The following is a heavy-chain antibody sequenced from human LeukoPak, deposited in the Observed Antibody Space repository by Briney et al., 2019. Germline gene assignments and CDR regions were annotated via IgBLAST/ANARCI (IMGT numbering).Heavy chain of an antibody. V-gene: IGHV1-2*02. CDR2: INPDSGGA. J-gene: IGHJ4*02. CDR1: GYTFTGYY. D-gene: IGHD1-26*01. Sequence: ASVKVSCKAPGYTFTGYYIYWVRQAPGQGLEWMGWINPDSGGANYTQKFQGRVTMARDPSISTAYIELTSLTSDDTAVYYCARDLRGLGDYLDYWGQGTLVTVSS. CDR3: ARDLRGLGDYLDY.